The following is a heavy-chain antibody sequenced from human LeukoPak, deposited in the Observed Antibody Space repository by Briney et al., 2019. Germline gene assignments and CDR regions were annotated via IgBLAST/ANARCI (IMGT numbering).Heavy chain of an antibody. CDR1: GFTVSSNY. CDR2: ISGSGGST. Sequence: GGSLRLSCAASGFTVSSNYMSWVRQAPGKGLEWVSAISGSGGSTYYADSVKGRFTISRDNSKNTLYLQMNSLRAEDTAVYYCAKDGGNSDYYWGQGTLVTVSS. V-gene: IGHV3-23*01. D-gene: IGHD4-23*01. J-gene: IGHJ4*02. CDR3: AKDGGNSDYY.